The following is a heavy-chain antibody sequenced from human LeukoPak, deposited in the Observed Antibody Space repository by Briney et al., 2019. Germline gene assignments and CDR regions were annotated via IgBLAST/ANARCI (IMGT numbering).Heavy chain of an antibody. V-gene: IGHV4-34*01. CDR1: GGSFSGYY. CDR3: ARGGRLTGTTALLDY. J-gene: IGHJ4*02. CDR2: INQSGRT. D-gene: IGHD1-7*01. Sequence: SETLSLTCAVYGGSFSGYYCSCIRQPPGKGLEWIGEINQSGRTNYNPSLKSRVNISVDTSKNQFSLKLSSVTAADTAVYYCARGGRLTGTTALLDYWGKGTMVTVSS.